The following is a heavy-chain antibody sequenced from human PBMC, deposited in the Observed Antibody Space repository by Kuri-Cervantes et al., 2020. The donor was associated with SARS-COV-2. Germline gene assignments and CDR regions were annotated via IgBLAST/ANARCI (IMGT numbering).Heavy chain of an antibody. CDR3: ARRESWKGDFDI. Sequence: GESLKISCAASGFTFDDYTMHWVRQAPGKGLEWVSVIYSGGGTYYADSVKGRFTISRDNYKNTLYLQMNSLRAEDTAVYYCARRESWKGDFDIWGQGTMVTVSS. V-gene: IGHV3-53*01. CDR1: GFTFDDYT. J-gene: IGHJ3*02. CDR2: IYSGGGT. D-gene: IGHD1-1*01.